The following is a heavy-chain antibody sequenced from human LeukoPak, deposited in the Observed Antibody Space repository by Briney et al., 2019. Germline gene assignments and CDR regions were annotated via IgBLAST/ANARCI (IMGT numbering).Heavy chain of an antibody. CDR1: GGSISSYY. D-gene: IGHD2-15*01. V-gene: IGHV4-59*01. Sequence: SETLSLTCTVSGGSISSYYWSWIRQPPGKGLEWIGYIYYSGSTNYNPPLKSRVTISVDTSKNQFSLKLSSVTAADTAVYYCARAGLTPRYNWFDPWGQGTLVTVSS. J-gene: IGHJ5*02. CDR3: ARAGLTPRYNWFDP. CDR2: IYYSGST.